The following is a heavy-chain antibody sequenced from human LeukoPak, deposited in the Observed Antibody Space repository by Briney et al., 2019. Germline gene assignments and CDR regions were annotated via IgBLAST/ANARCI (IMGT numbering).Heavy chain of an antibody. Sequence: GESLKISCKGSGYRFASYWIGWVRQMPGKGLEWMGVIHPAGSETRYSPSFQGQVTISVDKSISTAYVQWSSLKASDSAMYYCARSASGWFYFDYWGQGTL. CDR1: GYRFASYW. CDR2: IHPAGSET. D-gene: IGHD6-19*01. CDR3: ARSASGWFYFDY. V-gene: IGHV5-51*01. J-gene: IGHJ4*02.